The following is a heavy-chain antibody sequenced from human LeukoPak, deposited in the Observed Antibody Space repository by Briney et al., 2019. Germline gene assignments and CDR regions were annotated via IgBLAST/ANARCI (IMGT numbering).Heavy chain of an antibody. D-gene: IGHD6-6*01. J-gene: IGHJ4*02. CDR2: INPNSGGT. CDR1: GYTFTGYY. V-gene: IGHV1-2*06. CDR3: ARVSKPYSGSSAEFDY. Sequence: ASVKVSCKASGYTFTGYYMHWVRQAPGQGLEWMGRINPNSGGTNYAQKFQGRVTMTRDTSISTAYMELSRLRSDDTAVYYCARVSKPYSGSSAEFDYWGQGTLVTVSS.